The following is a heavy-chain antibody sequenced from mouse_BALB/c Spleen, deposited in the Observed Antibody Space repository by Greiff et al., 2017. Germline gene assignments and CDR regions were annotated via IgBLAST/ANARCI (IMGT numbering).Heavy chain of an antibody. Sequence: VQLQQSGPELVKPGASVKISCKASGYAFSSSWMNWVKQRPGQGLEWIGRIYPGDGDTNYNGKFKGKATLTADKSSSTAYMQLSSLTSVDSAVYFCARSTYDYDGYWGQGTTLTVSS. CDR1: GYAFSSSW. CDR2: IYPGDGDT. D-gene: IGHD2-4*01. CDR3: ARSTYDYDGY. V-gene: IGHV1-82*01. J-gene: IGHJ2*01.